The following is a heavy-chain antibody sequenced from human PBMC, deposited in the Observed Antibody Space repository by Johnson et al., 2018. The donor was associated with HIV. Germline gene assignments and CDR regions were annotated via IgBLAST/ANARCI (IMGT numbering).Heavy chain of an antibody. CDR2: ISWNSGSI. Sequence: QVQLVESGGGLVQPGGSLRLSCAASGFTFSSYAMHWVRQAPGKGLEWVSGISWNSGSIGYADSVKGRFTISRDNSKNTLYLQMNSLRAEDTAVYYCARDRGIAARPFRSAFDIWGQGTMVTVSS. CDR1: GFTFSSYA. CDR3: ARDRGIAARPFRSAFDI. J-gene: IGHJ3*02. D-gene: IGHD6-6*01. V-gene: IGHV3-64*04.